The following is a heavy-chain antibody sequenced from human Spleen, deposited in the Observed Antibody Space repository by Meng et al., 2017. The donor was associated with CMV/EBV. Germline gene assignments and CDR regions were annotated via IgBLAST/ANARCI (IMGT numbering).Heavy chain of an antibody. CDR2: IYYSGST. J-gene: IGHJ6*02. CDR3: ARDRGDFWSGTQRYGMDV. Sequence: SETLSLTCTVSGGSVSSGSYYWSWIRQPPGKGLEWIGYIYYSGSTNYNPSLKSRVTISVDTSKNQFSLKLSSVTAADTAVYYCARDRGDFWSGTQRYGMDVWGQGTTVTVSS. V-gene: IGHV4-61*01. CDR1: GGSVSSGSYY. D-gene: IGHD3-3*01.